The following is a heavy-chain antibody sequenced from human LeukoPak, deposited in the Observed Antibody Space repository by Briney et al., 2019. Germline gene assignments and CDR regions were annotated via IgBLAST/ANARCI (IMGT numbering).Heavy chain of an antibody. D-gene: IGHD6-19*01. CDR1: GYTFTSYY. V-gene: IGHV1-46*01. CDR3: ARDLRRGLRSGWHDY. Sequence: ASVKVSCKASGYTFTSYYMHWVRQAPGQGLEWMGIINPSGGSTSYAQKFQGRVTMTRDTSTSTVYMELSSLRSEDTAVYYCARDLRRGLRSGWHDYWGQGTLVTVSS. CDR2: INPSGGST. J-gene: IGHJ4*02.